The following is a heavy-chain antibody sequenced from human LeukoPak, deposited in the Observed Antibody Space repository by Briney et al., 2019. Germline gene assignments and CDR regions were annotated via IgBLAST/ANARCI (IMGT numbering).Heavy chain of an antibody. V-gene: IGHV3-30*02. CDR1: GFTFSSYG. D-gene: IGHD3-9*01. J-gene: IGHJ4*02. CDR3: AKATAYNYDILTGYYRGPTLGY. CDR2: IRYDGSNE. Sequence: GGSLRVSCAASGFTFSSYGMHWVRQAPGKGLEWVAFIRYDGSNEYYADSVKGRFTISRDNSKNTLYLQMNSLRAEDTAVYYCAKATAYNYDILTGYYRGPTLGYWGQGTLVTVSP.